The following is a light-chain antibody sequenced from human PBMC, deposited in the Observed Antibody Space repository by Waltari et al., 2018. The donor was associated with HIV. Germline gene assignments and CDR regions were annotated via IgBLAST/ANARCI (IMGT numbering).Light chain of an antibody. V-gene: IGKV2-28*01. J-gene: IGKJ2*01. CDR1: QSLLHSNGYNY. Sequence: DLVMTQSPLSLPVTPGEPASISCRPSQSLLHSNGYNYLDWYLQKPGQSPQLLIYLGSNRASGVPDRFSGSGSGTDFTLKISRVEAEDVGVYYCMQALQTPYTFGQGTKLEIK. CDR3: MQALQTPYT. CDR2: LGS.